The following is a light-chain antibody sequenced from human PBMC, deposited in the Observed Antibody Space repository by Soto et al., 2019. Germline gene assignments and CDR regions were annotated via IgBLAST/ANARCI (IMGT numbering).Light chain of an antibody. J-gene: IGKJ1*01. V-gene: IGKV3-15*01. Sequence: EMEMTQSPATLSVSPGEGATLSCRATEHVGANLAWYQQKPGQPPRLLVYGASTRATGVPARFKGRGFGAELTLTINGLQSEDFAIYYCQQYSNWPPWTFGPGTRVDIK. CDR3: QQYSNWPPWT. CDR1: EHVGAN. CDR2: GAS.